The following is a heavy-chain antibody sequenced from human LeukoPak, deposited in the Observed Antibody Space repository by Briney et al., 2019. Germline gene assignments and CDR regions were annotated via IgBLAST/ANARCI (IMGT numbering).Heavy chain of an antibody. V-gene: IGHV1-69*04. J-gene: IGHJ4*02. CDR3: ARVASGYNYGDLFDF. CDR1: GGTFSSYA. Sequence: VASVKVSCKASGGTFSSYAISWVRQAPGQGLEWMGRIIPILGIANYAQKFQGRVTITADESTSTVYVELSSLRSEDTAVYYCARVASGYNYGDLFDFWGQGTLVTVSS. CDR2: IIPILGIA. D-gene: IGHD5-18*01.